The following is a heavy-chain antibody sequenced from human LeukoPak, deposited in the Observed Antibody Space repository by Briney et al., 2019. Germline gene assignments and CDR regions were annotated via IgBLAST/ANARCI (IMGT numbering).Heavy chain of an antibody. CDR1: GGSISSYY. J-gene: IGHJ4*02. CDR3: AREFLEYSSGWPYYFDY. Sequence: PSETLSLTCTVSGGSISSYYWSWIRQPPGKGLEWIGYIYYSGSTNYNPSLESRVTISVDTSKNQFSLKLSSATAADTAVYYCAREFLEYSSGWPYYFDYWAREPWSPSPQ. D-gene: IGHD6-19*01. V-gene: IGHV4-59*01. CDR2: IYYSGST.